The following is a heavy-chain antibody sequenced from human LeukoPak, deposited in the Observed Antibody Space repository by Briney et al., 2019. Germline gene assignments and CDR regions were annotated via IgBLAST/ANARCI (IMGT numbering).Heavy chain of an antibody. CDR2: IYYSGST. J-gene: IGHJ4*02. Sequence: ASETLSLTCTVSGGSISSYYWSWIRQPPGKGLEWIGYIYYSGSTNYNPSLKSRVTISVDTSKYQFSLKLSSVTAADTAVYYCARAELGIEDYWGQGTLVTVSS. CDR1: GGSISSYY. CDR3: ARAELGIEDY. D-gene: IGHD7-27*01. V-gene: IGHV4-59*08.